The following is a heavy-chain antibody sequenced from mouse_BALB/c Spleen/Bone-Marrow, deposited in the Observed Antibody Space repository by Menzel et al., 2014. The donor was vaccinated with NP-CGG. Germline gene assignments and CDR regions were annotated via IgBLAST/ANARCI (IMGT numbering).Heavy chain of an antibody. CDR2: IYPGNVNT. CDR3: ARWPYY. CDR1: GYTFTSYY. Sequence: QVQLQQSGPELVKPGASVRISCKASGYTFTSYYIHWVKQRPGQGLEWIGWIYPGNVNTKYNEKFKGKATLTADKSSSTAYMQLSSLTSEDSAAYFCARWPYYWGQGTTLTVSS. J-gene: IGHJ2*01. V-gene: IGHV1S56*01.